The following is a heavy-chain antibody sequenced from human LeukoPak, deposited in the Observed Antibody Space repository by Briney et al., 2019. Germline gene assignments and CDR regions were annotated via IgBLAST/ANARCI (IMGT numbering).Heavy chain of an antibody. J-gene: IGHJ4*02. CDR2: INQGGSDK. D-gene: IGHD1-14*01. Sequence: GGSLRLSCAASGFTFSSYEMNWVRQAPGKGLEWVANINQGGSDKYYVDSVKGRFTISRDNANNLLYLQMNSLRGEDTAVYYCTRDRSQAEDDWGEGTLVTVSS. CDR1: GFTFSSYE. V-gene: IGHV3-7*01. CDR3: TRDRSQAEDD.